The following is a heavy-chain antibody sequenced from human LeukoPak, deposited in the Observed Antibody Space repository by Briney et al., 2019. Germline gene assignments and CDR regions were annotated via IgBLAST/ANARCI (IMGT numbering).Heavy chain of an antibody. D-gene: IGHD3-10*01. V-gene: IGHV1-2*06. CDR3: ARERGPITMFRGVIMRVFDY. CDR1: GYTFTGYY. J-gene: IGHJ4*02. Sequence: ASVKVSCKASGYTFTGYYMHWVRQAPGQGLEWMGRINPNSGGTNYAQKFQGRVTMTRDTSISTAYMELSRLRSDDTAVYYCARERGPITMFRGVIMRVFDYWGQGTLVTVSS. CDR2: INPNSGGT.